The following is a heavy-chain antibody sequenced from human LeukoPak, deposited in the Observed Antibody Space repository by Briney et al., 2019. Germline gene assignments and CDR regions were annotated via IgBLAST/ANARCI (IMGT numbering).Heavy chain of an antibody. V-gene: IGHV3-74*01. Sequence: GGSLRLSCAASTFTFSSDGRHWVPQAPRNGLICFSRINREGSDRRYAVSVRGRFTISRDNAKTTLYLQMNSLRAEDTAVYYCARDFNYCSSGSCYDVYDMWGQGTMVTVPS. CDR2: INREGSDR. D-gene: IGHD2-15*01. J-gene: IGHJ3*02. CDR3: ARDFNYCSSGSCYDVYDM. CDR1: TFTFSSDG.